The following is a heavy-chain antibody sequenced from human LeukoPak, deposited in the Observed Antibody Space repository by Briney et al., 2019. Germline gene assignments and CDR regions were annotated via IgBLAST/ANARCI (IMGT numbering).Heavy chain of an antibody. V-gene: IGHV4-61*02. CDR3: AREWFGATPPDYYYYMDV. D-gene: IGHD3-10*01. J-gene: IGHJ6*03. CDR1: GGSISRGSYY. CDR2: IYTSGST. Sequence: SQTLSLTCTVSGGSISRGSYYWSWIRQPAGKGLEWIGRIYTSGSTNYNPSLKSRVTISVDTSKNQFSLKLSSVTAADTAVYYCAREWFGATPPDYYYYMDVWGKGTTVTISS.